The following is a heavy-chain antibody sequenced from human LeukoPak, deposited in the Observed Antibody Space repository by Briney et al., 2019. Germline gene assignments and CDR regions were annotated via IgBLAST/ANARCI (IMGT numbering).Heavy chain of an antibody. CDR2: INPNSGGT. CDR1: GYTFTGYY. Sequence: GASVKVSCKASGYTFTGYYMHWVRQAPGQGLEWMGWINPNSGGTNYVQKFQGRVTMTRDTSISTAYMELSRLRSDDTAVCYCARDDCTRTSCKSFDYWGQGTLVTVSS. J-gene: IGHJ4*02. V-gene: IGHV1-2*02. D-gene: IGHD2-2*01. CDR3: ARDDCTRTSCKSFDY.